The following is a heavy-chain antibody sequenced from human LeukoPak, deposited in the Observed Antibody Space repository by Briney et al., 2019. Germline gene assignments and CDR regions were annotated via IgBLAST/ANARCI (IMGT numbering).Heavy chain of an antibody. V-gene: IGHV1-2*06. Sequence: ASVKVSCKASGYTFTGYYMHWVRQASGQGLEWMGRINPNSGGTNYAQKFQGRVTMTRDTSISTAYMELSRLRSDDTAVYYCAREVVNRGFDYWGQGTLVTVSS. J-gene: IGHJ4*02. CDR3: AREVVNRGFDY. D-gene: IGHD4-23*01. CDR1: GYTFTGYY. CDR2: INPNSGGT.